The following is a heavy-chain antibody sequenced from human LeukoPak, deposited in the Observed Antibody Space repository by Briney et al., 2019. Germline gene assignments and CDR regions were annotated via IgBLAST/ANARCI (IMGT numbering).Heavy chain of an antibody. CDR3: ARGLKTVAFDY. J-gene: IGHJ4*02. CDR1: GGSISSYY. CDR2: IYYSWST. V-gene: IGHV4-59*07. Sequence: SDTLSLTCTVSGGSISSYYWSWIRQPPGKGLEWIGYIYYSWSTNYNPSLKSRVTISVDTSKNQFSLKLSSVTAADTAVYYCARGLKTVAFDYWGQGTLVTASS. D-gene: IGHD4-23*01.